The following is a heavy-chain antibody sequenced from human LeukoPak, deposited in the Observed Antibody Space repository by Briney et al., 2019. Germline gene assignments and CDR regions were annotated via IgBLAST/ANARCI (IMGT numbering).Heavy chain of an antibody. Sequence: GGSLILSCAASGFTFSDYGMHWVRQAPGKGLEWVTIISYDGSNKYYTDSVKGRFTISRDNSKNTVYLQMNSLRAEDTAVYYCAKAGGYCSGGNCYANCWGQGTLVTVSS. CDR2: ISYDGSNK. D-gene: IGHD2-15*01. CDR1: GFTFSDYG. J-gene: IGHJ4*02. V-gene: IGHV3-30*18. CDR3: AKAGGYCSGGNCYANC.